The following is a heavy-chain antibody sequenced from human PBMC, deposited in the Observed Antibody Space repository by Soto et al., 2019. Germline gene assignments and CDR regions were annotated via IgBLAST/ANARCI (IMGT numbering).Heavy chain of an antibody. V-gene: IGHV1-8*01. CDR3: ARVGYSSSWYVSRGMDV. CDR2: MNPNSGNT. D-gene: IGHD6-13*01. CDR1: GYTFTSYD. J-gene: IGHJ6*02. Sequence: ASVKVSCKASGYTFTSYDINWARQATGQGLEWMGWMNPNSGNTGYAQKFQGRVTMTRNTSISTAYMELSSLRSEDTAVYYCARVGYSSSWYVSRGMDVWGQGTTVTVSS.